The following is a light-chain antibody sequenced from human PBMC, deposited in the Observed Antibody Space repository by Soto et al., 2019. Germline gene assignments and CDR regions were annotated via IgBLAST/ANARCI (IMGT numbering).Light chain of an antibody. CDR3: CSYAGSSTYV. CDR1: SSDVGTYNL. V-gene: IGLV2-23*01. Sequence: QSVLTKPASVSGSPGQSITISCTGTSSDVGTYNLVSWYQHHPGKAPKLMIYEGSKRPSGVSNRFSGSKSGNTASLTISGLQAEDEADYYCCSYAGSSTYVFGTGTKLTVL. CDR2: EGS. J-gene: IGLJ1*01.